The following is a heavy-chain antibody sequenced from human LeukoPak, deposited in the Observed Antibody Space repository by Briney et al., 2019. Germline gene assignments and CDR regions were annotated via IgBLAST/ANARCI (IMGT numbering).Heavy chain of an antibody. V-gene: IGHV4-59*12. CDR2: IYYSGST. J-gene: IGHJ4*02. D-gene: IGHD6-13*01. CDR1: GGSISSYY. Sequence: SETLSLTCTVSGGSISSYYWSWIRQPPGKGLEWIGYIYYSGSTNYNPSLKSRVTISVDTSKNQFSLKLSSVTAADTAVYYCAREGIAAAGMKDWGQGTLVTVSS. CDR3: AREGIAAAGMKD.